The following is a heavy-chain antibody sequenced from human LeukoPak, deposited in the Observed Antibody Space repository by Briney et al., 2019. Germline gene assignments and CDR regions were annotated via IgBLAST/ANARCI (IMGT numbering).Heavy chain of an antibody. Sequence: PGGSLRLSCAASGFTFSSYSMNWVRQAPGKGLVWVSRINIDGTRTDYAASVKGRFTISRDDAKNTLYLQMNSLRAEDTAVYYCIRELSGSRDIWGQGTMVTVSS. J-gene: IGHJ3*02. CDR1: GFTFSSYS. CDR2: INIDGTRT. CDR3: IRELSGSRDI. D-gene: IGHD3-10*01. V-gene: IGHV3-74*01.